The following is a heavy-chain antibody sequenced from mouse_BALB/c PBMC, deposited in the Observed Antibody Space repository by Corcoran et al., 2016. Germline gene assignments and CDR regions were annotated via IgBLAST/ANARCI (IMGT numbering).Heavy chain of an antibody. D-gene: IGHD1-1*02. V-gene: IGHV1S34*01. CDR2: ISCYNGAT. J-gene: IGHJ4*01. Sequence: LVKTGASVKISCKAAGYSFTGYYMHWVKQSHGKSLEWIGYISCYNGATSYNQKFKGKATFTVDTSSSTAYMQFNSLTSEDSAVYYCARYHYDFYAMDYWGQGTSVTVSS. CDR1: GYSFTGYY. CDR3: ARYHYDFYAMDY.